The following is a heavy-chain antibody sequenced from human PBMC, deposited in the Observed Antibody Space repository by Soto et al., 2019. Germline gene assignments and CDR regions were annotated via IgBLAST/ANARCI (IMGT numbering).Heavy chain of an antibody. V-gene: IGHV3-33*01. CDR3: VRTSLVVAAATREDY. Sequence: GGSLRLSCAASGFTFSSYGMHWVRQAPGKGLEWVAVIWYDGSNKYYADSVKGRFTISRDNSKNTLYLQMNSLRAEDTAVYYCVRTSLVVAAATREDYWGQGTLVTVYS. CDR2: IWYDGSNK. D-gene: IGHD2-15*01. CDR1: GFTFSSYG. J-gene: IGHJ4*02.